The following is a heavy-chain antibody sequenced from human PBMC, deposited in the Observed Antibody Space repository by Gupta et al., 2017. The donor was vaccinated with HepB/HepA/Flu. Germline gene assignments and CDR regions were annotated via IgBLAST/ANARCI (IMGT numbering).Heavy chain of an antibody. CDR2: ISYDGSNK. CDR3: AKDLSRSGYSYGFDY. Sequence: QVQLVESGGGVVQPVRSLRLSCAASGFTFSSYGMHWVRQAPGKGLEWVAVISYDGSNKYYADSVKGRFTISRDNSKNTLYLQMNSLRAEDTAVYYCAKDLSRSGYSYGFDYWGQGTLVTVSS. CDR1: GFTFSSYG. V-gene: IGHV3-30*18. J-gene: IGHJ4*02. D-gene: IGHD5-18*01.